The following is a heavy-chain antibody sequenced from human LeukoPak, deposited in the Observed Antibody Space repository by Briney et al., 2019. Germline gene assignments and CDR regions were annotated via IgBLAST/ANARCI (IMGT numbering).Heavy chain of an antibody. CDR3: TRAQDVGVLDI. CDR2: IRSKAYGGTI. D-gene: IGHD1-26*01. Sequence: GGSLRLSCTASGFIFGGSAMSWVRQAPGKGLEWVGFIRSKAYGGTIEYAASAKGRFIISRDDSKSIAYLQMNSLKTEDTAVYYCTRAQDVGVLDIWGQGTMVTVSS. V-gene: IGHV3-49*04. J-gene: IGHJ3*02. CDR1: GFIFGGSA.